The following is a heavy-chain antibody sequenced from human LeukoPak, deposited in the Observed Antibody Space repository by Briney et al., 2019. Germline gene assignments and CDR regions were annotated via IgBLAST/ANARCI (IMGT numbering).Heavy chain of an antibody. D-gene: IGHD1-14*01. CDR2: INSNSGGT. CDR3: VRQVSDY. J-gene: IGHJ4*02. CDR1: GYTFIDYY. V-gene: IGHV1-2*02. Sequence: RASVKVSCKASGYTFIDYYIHWVRQAPGQGLEWMGWINSNSGGTNYAQKFQGRVTMPRDTSISTAYMELSRLRSDDTAVYYCVRQVSDYWGQGTLVTVSS.